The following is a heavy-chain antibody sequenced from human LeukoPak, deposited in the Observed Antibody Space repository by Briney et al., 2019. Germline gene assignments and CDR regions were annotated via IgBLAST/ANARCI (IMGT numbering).Heavy chain of an antibody. D-gene: IGHD6-19*01. J-gene: IGHJ4*02. CDR1: GGSFSGYY. V-gene: IGHV4-34*01. CDR2: INHSGST. Sequence: SETLSLTCAVYGGSFSGYYWSWIRQPPGKGLEGIGEINHSGSTNYNPSLKSRVTISVATSQNHFSLKLSSVTAADTAVYYCARVFDSYRSGWYVDYWGQGTLVTVSS. CDR3: ARVFDSYRSGWYVDY.